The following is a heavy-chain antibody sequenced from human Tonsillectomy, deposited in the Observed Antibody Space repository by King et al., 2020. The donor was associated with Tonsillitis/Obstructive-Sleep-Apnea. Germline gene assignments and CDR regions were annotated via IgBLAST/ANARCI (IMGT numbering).Heavy chain of an antibody. J-gene: IGHJ4*02. V-gene: IGHV3-23*04. CDR1: GFTFSSYA. CDR2: ISGSGGST. Sequence: VQLVESGGGLVQPGGSLRLSCAASGFTFSSYAMSWVRQAPGKGLEWVSAISGSGGSTYYADSVKGRFTISGDNSKNTLYLQMNSLRAEDTVVYYCAKALTIQAAAALGSDYWGQGTLVTVSS. D-gene: IGHD6-13*01. CDR3: AKALTIQAAAALGSDY.